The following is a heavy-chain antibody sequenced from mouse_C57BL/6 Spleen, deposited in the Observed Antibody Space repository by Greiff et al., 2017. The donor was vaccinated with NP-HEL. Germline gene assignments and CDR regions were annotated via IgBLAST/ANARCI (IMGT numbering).Heavy chain of an antibody. J-gene: IGHJ4*01. CDR1: GFTFSDYY. Sequence: EVKLMESEGGLVQPGSSMKLSCTASGFTFSDYYMAWVRQVPEKGLEWVANINYDGSSTYYLDSLKSRFIISRDNAKNILYLQMSSLKSEDTATYYCARADYDYYYAMDYWGQGTSVTVSS. V-gene: IGHV5-16*01. D-gene: IGHD2-4*01. CDR2: INYDGSST. CDR3: ARADYDYYYAMDY.